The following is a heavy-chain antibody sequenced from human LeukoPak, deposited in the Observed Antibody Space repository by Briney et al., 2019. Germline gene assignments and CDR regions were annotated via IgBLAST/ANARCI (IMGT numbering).Heavy chain of an antibody. V-gene: IGHV1-2*02. J-gene: IGHJ3*02. CDR3: ARDPGRGILEWFPNDAFDI. CDR2: INPNSGGT. D-gene: IGHD3-3*01. Sequence: ASVKVSCKASGYTFTGYYMHWVRQAPGQGLEWMGWINPNSGGTNYARKFQGRVTMTRDTSISTAYMELSRLRSDDTAVYYCARDPGRGILEWFPNDAFDIWGQGTMVTVSS. CDR1: GYTFTGYY.